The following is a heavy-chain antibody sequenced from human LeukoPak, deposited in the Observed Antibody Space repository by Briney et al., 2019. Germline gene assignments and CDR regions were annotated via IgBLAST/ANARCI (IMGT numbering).Heavy chain of an antibody. Sequence: SETLSLTCTVSGGSISSSSYYWGWIRQPPGKGLEWIGSIYYSGSTYYNPSLKSRVTISVDTSQNQFSLKLSSVTAADTAVYYCARHPTLPVGMFGENDYWGQGTLVTVSS. CDR2: IYYSGST. CDR3: ARHPTLPVGMFGENDY. D-gene: IGHD3-10*02. V-gene: IGHV4-39*01. CDR1: GGSISSSSYY. J-gene: IGHJ4*02.